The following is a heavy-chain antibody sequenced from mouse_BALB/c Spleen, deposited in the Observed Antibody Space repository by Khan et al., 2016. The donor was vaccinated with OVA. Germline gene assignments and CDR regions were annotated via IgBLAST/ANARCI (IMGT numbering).Heavy chain of an antibody. Sequence: EVELVESGGGLVKPGGSLKLSCVASGFTFNNYAMFWVRQTPEKRLEWVASISRANNIDYLDSVKGRFTISRDNARNILYLEMSSLRSEDTAMYYCTRGYYFGEMDYWGQGTSVTVSS. CDR1: GFTFNNYA. D-gene: IGHD1-1*01. CDR3: TRGYYFGEMDY. V-gene: IGHV5-6-5*01. CDR2: ISRANNI. J-gene: IGHJ4*01.